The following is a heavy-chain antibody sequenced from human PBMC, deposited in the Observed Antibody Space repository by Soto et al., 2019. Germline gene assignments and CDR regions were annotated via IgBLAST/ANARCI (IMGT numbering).Heavy chain of an antibody. D-gene: IGHD5-18*01. CDR3: ARELVDTAMVTYYHYGMDV. CDR1: GFTFSSYW. Sequence: GSLRLSCAASGFTFSSYWMHWVRQAPGKGLVWVSRINSDGGSTSYADSVKGRFTISRDNAKNTLYLQMNSLRAEDTAVYYCARELVDTAMVTYYHYGMDVWGQGTTVTVS. J-gene: IGHJ6*02. V-gene: IGHV3-74*01. CDR2: INSDGGST.